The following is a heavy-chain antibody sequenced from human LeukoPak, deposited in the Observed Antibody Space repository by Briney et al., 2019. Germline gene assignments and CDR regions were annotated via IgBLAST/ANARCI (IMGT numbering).Heavy chain of an antibody. D-gene: IGHD4/OR15-4a*01. CDR3: ARGVLTGGTYFAY. J-gene: IGHJ4*02. CDR2: IGGNGGST. Sequence: GGSLRLSCAASGFTFSSYAMSWVRQAPGKGLEWVSTIGGNGGSTYYADSVKGRFTISRDNSRNTLYLQVNSLRAEDTAAYFCARGVLTGGTYFAYWGLGTLVTVSS. CDR1: GFTFSSYA. V-gene: IGHV3-23*01.